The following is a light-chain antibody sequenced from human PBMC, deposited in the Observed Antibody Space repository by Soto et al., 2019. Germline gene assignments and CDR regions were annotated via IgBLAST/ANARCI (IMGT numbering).Light chain of an antibody. CDR3: GSWDSSLSAYV. V-gene: IGLV2-18*02. J-gene: IGLJ1*01. Sequence: ALAQPPSVSGSPGQSVTISCTGTSTDFVSYNRVSWYQQPPGTAPKLIIYEASNRPSGVPDRFSGSKSGNTASLTISGLQAADEADYYCGSWDSSLSAYVFGTGTKVTVL. CDR1: STDFVSYNR. CDR2: EAS.